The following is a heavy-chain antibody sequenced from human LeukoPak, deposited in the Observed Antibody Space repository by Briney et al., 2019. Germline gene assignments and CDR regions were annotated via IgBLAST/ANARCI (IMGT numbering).Heavy chain of an antibody. CDR3: ARQDTYYYDSSGYWGAFDI. V-gene: IGHV4-59*01. CDR2: SYYSGNT. Sequence: PSETLSLTCTVSGGSIGSYFWSWFRQPPGKGLEWIGYSYYSGNTNYNPSLKSRVTISVDTSKNQFSLKLSSVTAADTAVYYCARQDTYYYDSSGYWGAFDIWGQGTMVAVSS. CDR1: GGSIGSYF. D-gene: IGHD3-22*01. J-gene: IGHJ3*02.